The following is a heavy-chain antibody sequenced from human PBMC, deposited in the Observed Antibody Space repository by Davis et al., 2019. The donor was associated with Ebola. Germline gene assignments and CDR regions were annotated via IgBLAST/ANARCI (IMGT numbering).Heavy chain of an antibody. CDR2: IYYSGST. CDR1: GGSIRSGGYY. CDR3: ARSPYYHSILFDY. D-gene: IGHD3-22*01. V-gene: IGHV4-31*03. J-gene: IGHJ4*02. Sequence: PSETLSLTCTVSGGSIRSGGYYWSWIRQHPGKGLEWIGYIYYSGSTYYNPSLKSRVTISVDTSKNQFSLKLSSVTAADTAVYYCARSPYYHSILFDYWGQGTLVTVSS.